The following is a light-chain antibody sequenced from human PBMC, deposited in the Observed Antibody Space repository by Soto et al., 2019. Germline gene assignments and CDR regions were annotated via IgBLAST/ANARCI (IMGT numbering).Light chain of an antibody. J-gene: IGLJ2*01. V-gene: IGLV2-8*01. CDR1: SSDVGAYDY. Sequence: QSALSQPPSASGSPGQSVTISCTGTSSDVGAYDYVSWYQQHPGKAPKLMIYDVTKRPSGVPDRFSGSKSGNTAYLTVSGLQSVDEADYSCSSYGISKNYVLLGGGTQLTVL. CDR3: SSYGISKNYVL. CDR2: DVT.